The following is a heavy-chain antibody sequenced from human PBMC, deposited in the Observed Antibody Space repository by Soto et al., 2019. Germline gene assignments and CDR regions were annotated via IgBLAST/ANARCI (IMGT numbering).Heavy chain of an antibody. D-gene: IGHD3-3*01. CDR3: ARDPTRITIFGVVTSDAYYYYGMDV. CDR1: GYPFTSCG. Sequence: ASVKVSCKASGYPFTSCGISWVRQAPGQGLERMGWISAYNGNTNYAQKLQGRVTMTTDTSTSTAYMELRSLRSDDTAVYYCARDPTRITIFGVVTSDAYYYYGMDVWGQGTTVTVSS. CDR2: ISAYNGNT. V-gene: IGHV1-18*04. J-gene: IGHJ6*02.